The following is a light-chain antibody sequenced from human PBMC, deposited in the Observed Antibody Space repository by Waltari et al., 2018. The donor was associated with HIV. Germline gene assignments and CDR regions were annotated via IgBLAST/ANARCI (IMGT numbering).Light chain of an antibody. CDR1: SSDVGSYNL. Sequence: QSALTQPASVSGSPGQSLTISCTGTSSDVGSYNLVSWYQQHPGKAPKLMIYEGSKRPSGVSNRFSGSKSGNTASLTISGLQAEDEAKYYCCSYANTATFVVFGGGTRVT. CDR2: EGS. V-gene: IGLV2-23*03. CDR3: CSYANTATFVV. J-gene: IGLJ2*01.